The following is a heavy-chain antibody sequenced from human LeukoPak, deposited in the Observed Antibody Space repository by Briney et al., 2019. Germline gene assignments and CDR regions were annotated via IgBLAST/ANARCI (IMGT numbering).Heavy chain of an antibody. V-gene: IGHV3-7*01. D-gene: IGHD3-10*01. CDR2: RKQDGSEK. CDR3: AGWGVTRGRFDY. CDR1: GFTFSSYW. Sequence: GSLRLSCAASGFTFSSYWMSWVRQAPGPGLECVANRKQDGSEKYYVDSLKHRLTISRDNATNYLCLQMNSSRPADTAVYYWAGWGVTRGRFDYWGQGTMVSVSS. J-gene: IGHJ4*02.